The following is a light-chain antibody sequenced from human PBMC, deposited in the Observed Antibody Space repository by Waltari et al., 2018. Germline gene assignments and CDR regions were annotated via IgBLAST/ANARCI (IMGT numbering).Light chain of an antibody. CDR3: QSSDTLTSWV. V-gene: IGLV3-25*03. Sequence: SSELTQPPSLSESPGHTARITCAGDALARQYSYGYQQKSGQAPVFVIYKDSKRPSGSPERFSGSSSGTTVTLTISGVQTEDEADYYCQSSDTLTSWVFGGGTKLTVL. J-gene: IGLJ3*02. CDR1: ALARQY. CDR2: KDS.